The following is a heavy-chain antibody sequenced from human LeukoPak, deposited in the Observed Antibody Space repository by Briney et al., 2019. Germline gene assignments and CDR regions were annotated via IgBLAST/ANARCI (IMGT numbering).Heavy chain of an antibody. CDR3: ARGGRTGDY. D-gene: IGHD1-14*01. Sequence: PGGSLRLSCAASGFTFSSYAMSWVRQAPGKGLEWVANIKQDGSEKYYVDSVKGRFTISRDNAKNSLYLQMNSLRAEDTAVYYCARGGRTGDYWGQGTLVTVSS. J-gene: IGHJ4*02. CDR1: GFTFSSYA. V-gene: IGHV3-7*01. CDR2: IKQDGSEK.